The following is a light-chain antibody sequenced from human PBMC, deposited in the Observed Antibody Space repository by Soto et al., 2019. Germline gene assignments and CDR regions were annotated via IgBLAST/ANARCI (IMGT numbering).Light chain of an antibody. CDR1: QTVSGYF. V-gene: IGKV3-20*01. CDR2: GAF. CDR3: QQSGHSPLT. Sequence: ELVLTQSPGTLSLSPGETATLSCRASQTVSGYFLAWYQQRPGQAPRLLIYGAFTMAPGIPDRFTGSGSGTAFTLPISRLEPEDFAVYICQQSGHSPLTFGGGTRVEVK. J-gene: IGKJ4*01.